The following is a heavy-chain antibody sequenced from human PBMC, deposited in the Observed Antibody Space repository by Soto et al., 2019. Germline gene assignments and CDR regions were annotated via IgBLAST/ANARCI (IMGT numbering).Heavy chain of an antibody. D-gene: IGHD2-2*01. CDR3: ARHSMYQLPSEGWFDP. V-gene: IGHV4-39*01. CDR2: IYYSGST. Sequence: QLQLQESGPGLVKPSETLSLTCTVSGGSISSSSYYWGWIRQPPGKGLEWIGSIYYSGSTYYNPSLKSRVTISVDTSKNQFSLKLSCVTAADTAVYYCARHSMYQLPSEGWFDPWGQGTLVTVSS. J-gene: IGHJ5*02. CDR1: GGSISSSSYY.